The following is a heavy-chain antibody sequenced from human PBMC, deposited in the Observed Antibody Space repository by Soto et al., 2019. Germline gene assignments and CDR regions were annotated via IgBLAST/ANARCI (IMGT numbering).Heavy chain of an antibody. CDR3: ARSPLYDFLSGYYITRFAY. D-gene: IGHD3-3*01. CDR2: IYYSGST. V-gene: IGHV4-39*01. J-gene: IGHJ4*02. CDR1: GGSISSSSYY. Sequence: SETLSLTCTVSGGSISSSSYYWGWIRQPPGKGLEWIGSIYYSGSTYYNPSLKSRVTISVDTSKNQFSLKLSSVTAADTAVSYCARSPLYDFLSGYYITRFAYWGQGTLLTVSS.